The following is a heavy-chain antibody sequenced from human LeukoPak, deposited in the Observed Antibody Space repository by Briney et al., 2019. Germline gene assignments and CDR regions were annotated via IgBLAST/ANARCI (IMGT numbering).Heavy chain of an antibody. CDR2: IYYSGST. CDR3: ARGYCTNGVCYSLGDY. J-gene: IGHJ4*02. Sequence: KPSETLSLTCTVSGGSISSYYWSCIRQPPGKGLEWIGYIYYSGSTTYNPSLKSRFPISVDTSKYQFSLKLSSVTAADTAVYYCARGYCTNGVCYSLGDYWGQGTLVTVSS. D-gene: IGHD2-8*01. CDR1: GGSISSYY. V-gene: IGHV4-59*08.